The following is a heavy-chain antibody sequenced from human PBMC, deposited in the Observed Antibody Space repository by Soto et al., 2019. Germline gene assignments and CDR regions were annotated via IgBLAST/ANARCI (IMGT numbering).Heavy chain of an antibody. CDR2: ITTSSSFR. CDR3: ARDLGVALATLTLDS. J-gene: IGHJ4*02. CDR1: GFSISTYS. V-gene: IGHV3-21*02. Sequence: EVQLVESGGGPVKPGGSLRLSCAASGFSISTYSMNWVRQAPGKGLEWVADITTSSSFRFYADSLKGRFTISRDDAKNSLYLQMNSLRVEDTGVYYCARDLGVALATLTLDSWGQGTLVTVSS. D-gene: IGHD2-15*01.